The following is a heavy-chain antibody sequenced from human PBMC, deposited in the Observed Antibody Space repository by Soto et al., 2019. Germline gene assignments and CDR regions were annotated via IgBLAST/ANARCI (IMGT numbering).Heavy chain of an antibody. D-gene: IGHD6-13*01. CDR2: INHSGST. CDR3: ARKYSSSWYLFDY. Sequence: PSETLSLTCAVYCGSFSGYYWSWIRQPPGKGLEWIGEINHSGSTNYNPSLKSRVTISVDTSKNQFSLKLGSVTAADTAVYYCARKYSSSWYLFDYWGQGTLVTVSS. J-gene: IGHJ4*02. V-gene: IGHV4-34*01. CDR1: CGSFSGYY.